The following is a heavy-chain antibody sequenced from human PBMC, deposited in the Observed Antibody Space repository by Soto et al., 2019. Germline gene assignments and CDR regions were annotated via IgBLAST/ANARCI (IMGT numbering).Heavy chain of an antibody. CDR1: GYSFTSYW. CDR3: ARQSVVVADDYYYYGMDV. CDR2: IYPGDSDT. J-gene: IGHJ6*02. V-gene: IGHV5-51*01. D-gene: IGHD2-15*01. Sequence: GESLKISCKGSGYSFTSYWIGWVRQMPGKGLEWMGIIYPGDSDTRYSPSFQGQVTISADKSISTAYLQWSSLKASDTAMYYCARQSVVVADDYYYYGMDVWGQGTTVTVSS.